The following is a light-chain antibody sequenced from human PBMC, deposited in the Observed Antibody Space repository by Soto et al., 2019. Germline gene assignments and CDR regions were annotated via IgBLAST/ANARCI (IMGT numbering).Light chain of an antibody. CDR1: SSDIGSNY. J-gene: IGLJ1*01. CDR2: ENN. V-gene: IGLV1-51*02. Sequence: QSVLTQPPSVSAAPGQKVTISCSGSSSDIGSNYVSWYQHLPGTAPKLLIYENNKRPSGIPDRFSGSKSGTSATLGITGLQTGDEDDYYCGTWDSSLSADVFGTGTKLTVL. CDR3: GTWDSSLSADV.